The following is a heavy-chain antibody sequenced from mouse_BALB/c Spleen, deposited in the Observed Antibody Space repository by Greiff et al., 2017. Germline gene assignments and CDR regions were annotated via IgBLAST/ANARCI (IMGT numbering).Heavy chain of an antibody. V-gene: IGHV7-1*02. CDR3: ARDLYYYGSSYWYFDV. J-gene: IGHJ1*01. CDR1: GFTFSDFY. D-gene: IGHD1-1*01. CDR2: SRNKANDYTT. Sequence: DVKLVESGGGLVQPGGSLRLSCATSGFTFSDFYMEWVRQPPGKRLEWIAASRNKANDYTTEYSASVKGRFIVSRDTSQSILYLQMNALRAEDTAIYYCARDLYYYGSSYWYFDVWGAGTTVTVSS.